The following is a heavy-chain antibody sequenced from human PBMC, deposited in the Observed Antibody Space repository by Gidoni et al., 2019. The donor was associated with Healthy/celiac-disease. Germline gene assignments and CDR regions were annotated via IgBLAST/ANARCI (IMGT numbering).Heavy chain of an antibody. D-gene: IGHD6-6*01. J-gene: IGHJ4*02. Sequence: APGKGLEWVSAISGSGGSTYYADSVKGRFTISRDNSKNALYLQMNSLRAEDTAVYYCAKDPGQLVALYYFDYWGQGTLVTVSS. CDR2: ISGSGGST. V-gene: IGHV3-23*01. CDR3: AKDPGQLVALYYFDY.